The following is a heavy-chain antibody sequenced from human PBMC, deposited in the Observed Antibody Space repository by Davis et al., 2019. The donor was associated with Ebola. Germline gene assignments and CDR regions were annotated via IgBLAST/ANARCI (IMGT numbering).Heavy chain of an antibody. D-gene: IGHD4-11*01. J-gene: IGHJ4*02. CDR1: GFTVSSNY. V-gene: IGHV3-53*01. Sequence: GESLKISCAASGFTVSSNYMSWVRQAPGKGLEWVSVIYSGGSTYYADSVKGRFTISRHNSKNTLYLQMNSLKTEDTAVYYCTSTTAPSLDYWGQGTLVTVSS. CDR2: IYSGGST. CDR3: TSTTAPSLDY.